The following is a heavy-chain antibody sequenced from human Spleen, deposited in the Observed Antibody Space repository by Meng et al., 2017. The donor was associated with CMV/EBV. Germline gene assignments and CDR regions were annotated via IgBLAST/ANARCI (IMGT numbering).Heavy chain of an antibody. V-gene: IGHV3-30*04. CDR1: GFTFSSHA. CDR3: ARDSREGIPNY. CDR2: ISSDVSYK. Sequence: GESLKISCVASGFTFSSHAMEWVRQAPGKGLEWVAVISSDVSYKYYADSVKGRFTIFRDNSRNTLYLQMNSLRPEDTAVYFCARDSREGIPNYWGQGTLVTVSS. J-gene: IGHJ4*02. D-gene: IGHD2-2*01.